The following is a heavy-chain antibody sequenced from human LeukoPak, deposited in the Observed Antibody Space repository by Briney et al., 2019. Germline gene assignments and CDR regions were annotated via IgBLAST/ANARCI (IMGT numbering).Heavy chain of an antibody. J-gene: IGHJ4*02. CDR1: GFTVSSNY. CDR2: IYSGGRT. CDR3: ARLSKLEPDGVFDY. Sequence: TGGSLRLSCAASGFTVSSNYMSWVRQAPGKGLEWVSVIYSGGRTYYADSVKGRFTISRGNSKNTLYLQMNSLRAKDTAVYYCARLSKLEPDGVFDYWGQGTLVIVSS. D-gene: IGHD1-1*01. V-gene: IGHV3-53*01.